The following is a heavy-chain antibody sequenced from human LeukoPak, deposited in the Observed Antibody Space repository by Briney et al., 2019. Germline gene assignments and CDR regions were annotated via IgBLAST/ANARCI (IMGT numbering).Heavy chain of an antibody. J-gene: IGHJ5*02. Sequence: ASVKVSCKASGYTFTSYGISWVRQAPGQGLEWMGWISAYNGNTNYAQKLQGRVTMTTDTSTSTAYMELRSLRSDDTAVYYCARDYDILTGYLNWFDPWGQGTLVTVSS. CDR1: GYTFTSYG. CDR2: ISAYNGNT. V-gene: IGHV1-18*01. CDR3: ARDYDILTGYLNWFDP. D-gene: IGHD3-9*01.